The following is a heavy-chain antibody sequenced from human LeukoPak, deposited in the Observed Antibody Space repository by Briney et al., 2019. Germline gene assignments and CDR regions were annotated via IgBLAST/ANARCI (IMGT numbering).Heavy chain of an antibody. CDR1: GGSISRYY. Sequence: SETLSLTCTVSGGSISRYYWSWIRQPPGNGLEWIGYIYYSGITNYNPSLKSRVTMSVDTSKNQFSLNLSSVTAADTAVFYCARDSRYCNSISCYGRPGYYGLDVWGPGTTVTVSS. V-gene: IGHV4-59*01. D-gene: IGHD2-2*01. CDR2: IYYSGIT. J-gene: IGHJ6*02. CDR3: ARDSRYCNSISCYGRPGYYGLDV.